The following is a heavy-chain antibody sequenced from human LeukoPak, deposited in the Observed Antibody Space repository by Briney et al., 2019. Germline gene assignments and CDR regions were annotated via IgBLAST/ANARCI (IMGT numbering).Heavy chain of an antibody. V-gene: IGHV4-39*07. J-gene: IGHJ4*02. Sequence: SETLSLTCTVSGGSISSSSYYWGWLRQPPGKGLEWIGSIYYSGSTYYNPSLKSRVTISVDTSKNQFSLKLSSVTAADTAVYYCARVIGSSWFSGPFDYWGQGTLVTVSS. CDR3: ARVIGSSWFSGPFDY. CDR1: GGSISSSSYY. CDR2: IYYSGST. D-gene: IGHD6-13*01.